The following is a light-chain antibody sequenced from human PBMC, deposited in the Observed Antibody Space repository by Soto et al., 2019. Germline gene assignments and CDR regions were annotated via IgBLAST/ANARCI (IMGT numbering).Light chain of an antibody. CDR2: GAS. V-gene: IGKV3-20*01. CDR3: QQYGSSPWT. J-gene: IGKJ1*01. Sequence: EIVLTHSPGTLSLSPGERATLSCSASQSVSSSYLAWYQQKPGQAPRLLIYGASSRATGIPDRFSGSGSGTDFTLTTSRLEPEDFAVYYCQQYGSSPWTFGQGTKVDIK. CDR1: QSVSSSY.